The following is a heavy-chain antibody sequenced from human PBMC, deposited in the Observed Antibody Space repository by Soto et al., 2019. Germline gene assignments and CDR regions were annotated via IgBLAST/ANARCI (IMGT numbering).Heavy chain of an antibody. CDR3: AKDSSGYLNDFDY. D-gene: IGHD3-22*01. J-gene: IGHJ4*02. CDR1: GFTFSSYG. CDR2: ISYDGSNK. V-gene: IGHV3-30*18. Sequence: QVQLVESGGGVVQPGRSLRLSCAASGFTFSSYGMHWVRQAPGKGLEWVAVISYDGSNKYYADSVKGRFTISRDNSKNTLYLQMNSLRAEDTAVYYCAKDSSGYLNDFDYWGQGTLVTVSS.